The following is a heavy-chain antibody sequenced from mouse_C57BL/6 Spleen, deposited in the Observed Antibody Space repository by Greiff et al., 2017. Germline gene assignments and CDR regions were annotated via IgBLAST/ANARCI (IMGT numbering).Heavy chain of an antibody. D-gene: IGHD1-1*01. CDR1: GYTFTDYY. V-gene: IGHV1-76*01. Sequence: VKLMESGAELVRPGASVKLSCKASGYTFTDYYINWVKQRPGQGLEWIARIYPGSGNTYYNEKFKGKATLTAEKSSSTAYMQLSSLTSEDSAVYFCARALRYYFDYWGQGTTLTVSS. CDR2: IYPGSGNT. CDR3: ARALRYYFDY. J-gene: IGHJ2*01.